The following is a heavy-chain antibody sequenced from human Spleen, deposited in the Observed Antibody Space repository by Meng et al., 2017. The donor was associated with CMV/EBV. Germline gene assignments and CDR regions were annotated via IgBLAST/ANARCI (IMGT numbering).Heavy chain of an antibody. CDR2: ISASGSPI. J-gene: IGHJ6*02. CDR1: GFTFNTYS. CDR3: ARDTDYDLWSGYYGSGAMDV. D-gene: IGHD3-3*01. Sequence: GGSLRLSCAASGFTFNTYSMNWVRQAPGKGLEWVSYISASGSPIHYADSVKGRFTISRDNAKNSLYLQMSSLRAEDTAVYYCARDTDYDLWSGYYGSGAMDVWGQGTTVTVSS. V-gene: IGHV3-48*04.